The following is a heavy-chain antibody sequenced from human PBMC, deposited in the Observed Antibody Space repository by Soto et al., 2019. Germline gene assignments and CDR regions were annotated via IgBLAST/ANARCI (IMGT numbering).Heavy chain of an antibody. V-gene: IGHV3-23*01. CDR1: GFIFTNYA. Sequence: EVQLLESGGGLVQPGGSPRLSCAASGFIFTNYALSWVRQAPGKGLEWVAGVSGSGGSSYYADSVKARFTVSRDNSRSTLYLQMSSLRAEDSAIYYCAKDADNDDYGVFDVWGQGTLVTVSS. J-gene: IGHJ3*01. D-gene: IGHD4-17*01. CDR3: AKDADNDDYGVFDV. CDR2: VSGSGGSS.